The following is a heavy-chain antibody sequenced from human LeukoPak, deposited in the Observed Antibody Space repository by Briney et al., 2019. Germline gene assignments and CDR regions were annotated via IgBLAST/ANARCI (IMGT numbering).Heavy chain of an antibody. Sequence: GGPLTLSCAASGFTFSSFGMLCLPQTPTKGLEWLGFVRHYGMNEAYVDSVNDRFTISTDNSKHTLYLQMISLRVEDTAVYYCAKDRRDYGDYGLDYWGQGTLVTVSS. CDR2: VRHYGMNE. J-gene: IGHJ4*02. CDR1: GFTFSSFG. CDR3: AKDRRDYGDYGLDY. V-gene: IGHV3-30*02. D-gene: IGHD4-17*01.